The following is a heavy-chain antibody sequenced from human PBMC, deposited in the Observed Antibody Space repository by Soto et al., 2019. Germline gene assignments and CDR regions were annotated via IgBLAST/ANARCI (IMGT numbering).Heavy chain of an antibody. CDR2: IFHSGST. J-gene: IGHJ4*02. D-gene: IGHD1-26*01. CDR1: GGSMRSNNR. Sequence: QVQLQESGPGLVKPSGTLSLTCAVSGGSMRSNNRWSWVRQPPGKGLEWIGEIFHSGSTNYNPSLQHRVTISVDKSKNRFSLKLSSVTAADTAVYYCARVYSGSYSDYWGQGTLVTVSS. V-gene: IGHV4-4*02. CDR3: ARVYSGSYSDY.